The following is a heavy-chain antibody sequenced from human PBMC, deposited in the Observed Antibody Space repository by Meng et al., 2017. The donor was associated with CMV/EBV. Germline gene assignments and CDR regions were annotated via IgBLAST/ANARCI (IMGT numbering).Heavy chain of an antibody. CDR3: ASGGDITFGVVIMSHYYYYGMDV. CDR1: GGTFSSYT. D-gene: IGHD3-3*01. V-gene: IGHV1-69*02. CDR2: IIPILGIA. J-gene: IGHJ6*02. Sequence: SVKVSFKASGGTFSSYTISWVRQAPGQGLEWMGRIIPILGIANYAQKFQGRVTITADKSTSTAYMELSSLRSEDTAVYYCASGGDITFGVVIMSHYYYYGMDVWGQGTTVTVSS.